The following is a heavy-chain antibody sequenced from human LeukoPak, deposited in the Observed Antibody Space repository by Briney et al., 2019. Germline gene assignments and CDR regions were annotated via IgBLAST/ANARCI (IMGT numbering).Heavy chain of an antibody. D-gene: IGHD3-3*01. V-gene: IGHV1-2*02. CDR2: INPNSGGT. Sequence: ASVTVSCMASGYTFTGYYMHWVRQAPGQGLEWMGWINPNSGGTNYAQKFQGRVTMTRDTSISTAYMELSRLRSDDTAVYYCAREGLRFLEWLGRNWFDPWGQGTLVTVSS. J-gene: IGHJ5*02. CDR1: GYTFTGYY. CDR3: AREGLRFLEWLGRNWFDP.